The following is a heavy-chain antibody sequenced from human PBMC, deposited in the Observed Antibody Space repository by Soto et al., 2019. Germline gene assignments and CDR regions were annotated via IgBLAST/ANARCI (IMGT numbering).Heavy chain of an antibody. J-gene: IGHJ4*02. CDR2: IRNKANSYTT. D-gene: IGHD3-10*01. CDR1: GFTFSDHY. CDR3: AREYYGSGRHFDY. Sequence: EVQLVESGGGLVQPGGSLRLSCAASGFTFSDHYMDWVRQAPGKGLEWVGRIRNKANSYTTEYAASVKGRFTISRDDSKHSLYLQMNSLKTEDTAVYYCAREYYGSGRHFDYLGQGTLVTVSS. V-gene: IGHV3-72*01.